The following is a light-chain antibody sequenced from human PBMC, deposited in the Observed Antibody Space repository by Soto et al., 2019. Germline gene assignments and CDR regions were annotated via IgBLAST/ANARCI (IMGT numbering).Light chain of an antibody. CDR2: EVS. CDR1: SSDVGGYNY. CDR3: CSYAGSNTFA. J-gene: IGLJ1*01. V-gene: IGLV2-8*01. Sequence: HSVLTQPPSASGSPGQSVTIACTGTSSDVGGYNYVSWYQEHPGKAPKVIIYEVSKRPSGVPDRFSGYKSGNTASLTVSGLQAEDEADYYCCSYAGSNTFAFGTGTKVTVL.